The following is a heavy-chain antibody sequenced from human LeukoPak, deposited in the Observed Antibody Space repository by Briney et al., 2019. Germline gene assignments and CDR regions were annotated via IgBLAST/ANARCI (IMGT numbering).Heavy chain of an antibody. CDR1: GFTFSSYG. D-gene: IGHD3-22*01. CDR3: AKLESDSSGYYSSFDY. J-gene: IGHJ4*02. V-gene: IGHV3-23*01. Sequence: PGGSLRLSCAASGFTFSSYGMHWVRQAPGKGLEWVSAISGRGGSTYYADSVKGRFTISRDNSKNTLYLQMNSLRAEDTAVYYCAKLESDSSGYYSSFDYWGQGTLVTVSS. CDR2: ISGRGGST.